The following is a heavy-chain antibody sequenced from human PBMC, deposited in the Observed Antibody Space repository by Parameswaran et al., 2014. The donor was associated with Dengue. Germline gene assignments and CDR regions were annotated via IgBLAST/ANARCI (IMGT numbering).Heavy chain of an antibody. CDR1: AISSA. Sequence: AISSARWIRQPPGKGLEWIGYVYYVGTTNYNPSLKSRVTISLDSSKSQFSLRLSSVTAADTAVYYCARHFDMSAAFFDSWGQGTLVTVSS. D-gene: IGHD6-13*01. J-gene: IGHJ4*02. CDR3: ARHFDMSAAFFDS. CDR2: VYYVGTT. V-gene: IGHV4-59*08.